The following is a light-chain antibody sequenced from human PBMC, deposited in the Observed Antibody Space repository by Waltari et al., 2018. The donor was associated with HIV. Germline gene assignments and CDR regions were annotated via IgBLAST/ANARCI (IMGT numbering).Light chain of an antibody. CDR1: QSVSSN. J-gene: IGKJ4*01. V-gene: IGKV3-15*01. CDR3: QHYNNWPLLT. CDR2: GAS. Sequence: EIVMTQSPATLSVSPGERATLSCRASQSVSSNLAWYQQKPGQAPRLLIYGASTRATGIPARFSGSGSGTEFTLTISSLQSEDFAVYYCQHYNNWPLLTFGGWTKVEIK.